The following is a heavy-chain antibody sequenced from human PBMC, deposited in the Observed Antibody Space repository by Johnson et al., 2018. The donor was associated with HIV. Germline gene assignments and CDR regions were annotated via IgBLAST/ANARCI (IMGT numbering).Heavy chain of an antibody. CDR2: ISSSGSTI. V-gene: IGHV3-48*03. CDR3: AKSPGKDNGGNSGGIDF. J-gene: IGHJ3*01. CDR1: GFTFDDYA. D-gene: IGHD4-23*01. Sequence: VQLVESGGGLVQPGRSLRLSCAASGFTFDDYAMHWVRQAPGKGLEWVSYISSSGSTIYSADSVKGRFTISRDNAKNSLYLQMNSLRAEETATYYCAKSPGKDNGGNSGGIDFWGQGTRVTVSS.